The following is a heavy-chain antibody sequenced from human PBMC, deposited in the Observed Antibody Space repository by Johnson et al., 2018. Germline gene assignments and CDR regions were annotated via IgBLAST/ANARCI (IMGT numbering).Heavy chain of an antibody. D-gene: IGHD6-19*01. CDR1: GFTFSNYD. CDR3: ARGFAIAVAGTPAFDI. V-gene: IGHV3-13*01. J-gene: IGHJ3*02. Sequence: VQLVQSGGGLVQPGGSLRLSCAASGFTFSNYDMHWVRQTTGKGPEWVSAIGRAGDTYYAGSVKGRFTISRENAKNSLFLQMNSLRVADTAGYYCARGFAIAVAGTPAFDIWGQGTMVTVS. CDR2: IGRAGDT.